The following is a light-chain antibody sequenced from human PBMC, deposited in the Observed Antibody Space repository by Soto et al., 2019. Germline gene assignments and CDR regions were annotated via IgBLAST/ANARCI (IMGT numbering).Light chain of an antibody. Sequence: QSVLTQPPSASGTPGQRVTISCSGSSSNIGSNTVNWYQQLPGTAPKLLIYSNNQRPSGVPDRFSGSKSGTSASLAISGLQSEDEADYYCAAWDDSLNGHGVFVGGTQLTVL. V-gene: IGLV1-44*01. CDR3: AAWDDSLNGHGV. CDR1: SSNIGSNT. J-gene: IGLJ2*01. CDR2: SNN.